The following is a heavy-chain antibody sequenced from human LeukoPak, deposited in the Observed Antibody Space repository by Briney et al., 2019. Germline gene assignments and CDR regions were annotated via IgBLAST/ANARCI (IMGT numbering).Heavy chain of an antibody. CDR1: GFTFSSYA. J-gene: IGHJ4*02. D-gene: IGHD4-17*01. CDR2: IHDDGGST. CDR3: AKEIWPTVTTPGRTYFDY. Sequence: AGGSLRLSCAASGFTFSSYAMHWVRQAPGKGLEHVSTIHDDGGSTFYADSVKGRFTISRDNCKNTLYLQMNRLRAEDTAVYYCAKEIWPTVTTPGRTYFDYWGQGTLVTVSS. V-gene: IGHV3-64*02.